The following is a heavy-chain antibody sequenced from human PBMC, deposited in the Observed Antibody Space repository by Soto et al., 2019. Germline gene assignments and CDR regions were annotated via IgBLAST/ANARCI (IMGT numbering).Heavy chain of an antibody. CDR2: ISSSSSTI. CDR3: ARVGPNDYVWGSYWYFDL. Sequence: EVQLLESGGGFIQPGGSLRLSCAASGFSISNYAMSWVRQAPGKGLEWVSYISSSSSTIYYADSVKGRFTISRDNAKNSLYLQMNSLRDEDTAVYYCARVGPNDYVWGSYWYFDLWGRGTLVTVSS. CDR1: GFSISNYA. J-gene: IGHJ2*01. D-gene: IGHD3-16*01. V-gene: IGHV3-48*02.